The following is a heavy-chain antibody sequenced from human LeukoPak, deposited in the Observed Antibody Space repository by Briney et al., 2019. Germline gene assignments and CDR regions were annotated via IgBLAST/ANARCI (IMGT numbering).Heavy chain of an antibody. CDR2: IKQDGSEK. D-gene: IGHD6-13*01. Sequence: GGSLRLSCAASGFTFSTYWMSWVRQAPGKGLEWVANIKQDGSEKYYVDSVKGRFTISRDNAKNSLYLQMNSLRAEDTAMYYCAKDSAGNDYWGQGTLVTVSS. CDR3: AKDSAGNDY. V-gene: IGHV3-7*01. CDR1: GFTFSTYW. J-gene: IGHJ4*02.